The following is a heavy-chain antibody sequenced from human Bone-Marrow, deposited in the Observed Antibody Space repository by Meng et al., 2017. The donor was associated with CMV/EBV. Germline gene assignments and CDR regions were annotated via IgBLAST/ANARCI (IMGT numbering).Heavy chain of an antibody. CDR1: GGSISSGDYY. D-gene: IGHD3-10*01. CDR2: IYYSGST. J-gene: IGHJ5*02. CDR3: ARRGEKNWFDP. V-gene: IGHV4-30-4*08. Sequence: SCTVSGGSISSGDYYWSWIRQPPGKGLEWIGYIYYSGSTYYNPSLKSRVTISVDTSKNQFSLKLSSVTAADTAVYYCARRGEKNWFDPWGQGTLVTVSS.